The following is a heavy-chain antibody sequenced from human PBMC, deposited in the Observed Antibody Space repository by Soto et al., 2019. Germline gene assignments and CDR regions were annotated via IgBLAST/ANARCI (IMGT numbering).Heavy chain of an antibody. J-gene: IGHJ4*02. CDR3: ARPRIAARPSGFFDY. D-gene: IGHD6-6*01. Sequence: ASVKVSCKASGYTFTSYYMHWVRQAPGQGLEWMGIINPSGGSTSYAQKFQGRVTMTRDTSTSTVYMELSSLRSEDTAVYYCARPRIAARPSGFFDYWGQGTLVTVSS. V-gene: IGHV1-46*03. CDR2: INPSGGST. CDR1: GYTFTSYY.